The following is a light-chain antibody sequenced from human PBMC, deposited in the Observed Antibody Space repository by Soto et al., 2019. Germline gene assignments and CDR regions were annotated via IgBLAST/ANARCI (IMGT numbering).Light chain of an antibody. CDR1: SSDVGGYNY. CDR3: SSYAGSNNLL. CDR2: EVS. J-gene: IGLJ2*01. V-gene: IGLV2-8*01. Sequence: QSVLTQPPSASGYPGHSVTISCTGTSSDVGGYNYVSWYQQHPGKAPQLMIYEVSRRPSGVPDRFSGSKSGNTASLTVSGLQAEDEADYYCSSYAGSNNLLFGGGTKLTVL.